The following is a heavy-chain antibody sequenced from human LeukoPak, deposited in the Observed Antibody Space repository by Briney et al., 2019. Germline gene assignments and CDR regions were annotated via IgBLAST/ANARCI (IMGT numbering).Heavy chain of an antibody. CDR1: GGSISSSSYY. V-gene: IGHV4-39*07. CDR2: IYYSGST. Sequence: PSETLSLTCTVSGGSISSSSYYWGWIRQPPGKGLEWIGSIYYSGSTYYNPSLKSRVTISVDTSKNQFSLKLSSVTAADTAVYYCAREDPSGYYYYMDVWGKGTTVTVSS. D-gene: IGHD3-10*01. J-gene: IGHJ6*03. CDR3: AREDPSGYYYYMDV.